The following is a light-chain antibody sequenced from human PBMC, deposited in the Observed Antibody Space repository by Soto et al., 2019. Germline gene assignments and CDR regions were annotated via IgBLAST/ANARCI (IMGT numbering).Light chain of an antibody. Sequence: QSALTQPPSASGSPGQSVTISCTGTGSDVGGYNSVSWYQHHPGKAPKLIIYDVTKRPSGVPDRFSGSKSGYTASLTVSGLQAEDEAEYYCSSYTNINTRACVFGTGTKLTVL. CDR1: GSDVGGYNS. CDR3: SSYTNINTRACV. CDR2: DVT. J-gene: IGLJ1*01. V-gene: IGLV2-8*01.